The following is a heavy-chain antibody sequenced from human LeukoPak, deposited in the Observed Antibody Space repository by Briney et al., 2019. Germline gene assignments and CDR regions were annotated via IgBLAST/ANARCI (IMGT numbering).Heavy chain of an antibody. V-gene: IGHV4-30-4*01. CDR3: ARSRRQIQSPDY. CDR1: SGSISGYY. Sequence: SETLSLTCTVSSGSISGYYWSWIRQPPGKGLEWIGYIYYSGSTYYNPSLKSRVTISVDTSKNQFSLKLSSVTAADTAVYYCARSRRQIQSPDYWGQGTLVTASS. D-gene: IGHD5-18*01. CDR2: IYYSGST. J-gene: IGHJ4*02.